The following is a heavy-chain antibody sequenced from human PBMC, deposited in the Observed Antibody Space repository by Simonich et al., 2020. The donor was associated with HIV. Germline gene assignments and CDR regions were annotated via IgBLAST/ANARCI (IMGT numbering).Heavy chain of an antibody. CDR3: AKDRYSSSSGSFDY. J-gene: IGHJ4*02. CDR2: ISWNSGSI. CDR1: GFTFDDYA. Sequence: EVQLVESGGGLVQPGRSLRLSCAASGFTFDDYAMHWVRQAPGKGLGWFSGISWNSGSIGYADSVKGRFTISRDNAKNSLYLQMNSLRAEDMALYYCAKDRYSSSSGSFDYWGQGTLVTVSS. V-gene: IGHV3-9*03. D-gene: IGHD6-6*01.